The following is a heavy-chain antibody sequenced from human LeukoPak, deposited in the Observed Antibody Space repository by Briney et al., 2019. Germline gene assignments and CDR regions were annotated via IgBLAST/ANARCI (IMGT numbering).Heavy chain of an antibody. V-gene: IGHV1-69*04. CDR1: GGTFSSYA. Sequence: ASVKVSCKASGGTFSSYAISWVRQAPGQGLEWMGRIIPIFGIANYAQKFQGRVTITADKSTSTAYMELSSLRSEDTAVYYCASVPTQLWLPAGYWGQGTLVTVSS. CDR3: ASVPTQLWLPAGY. J-gene: IGHJ4*02. D-gene: IGHD5-18*01. CDR2: IIPIFGIA.